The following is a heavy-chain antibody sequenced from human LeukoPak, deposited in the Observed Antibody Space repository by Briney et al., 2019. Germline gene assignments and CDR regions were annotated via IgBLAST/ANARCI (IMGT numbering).Heavy chain of an antibody. J-gene: IGHJ4*02. CDR3: ARDVGSGSSHPSDY. CDR2: ISGSGGTI. Sequence: GGSLRLSCAASGFTFSDYYMTWIRQAPGKGLEWVSFISGSGGTIYYADSVKGRFTISRDNAKNSLYLQMNSLRAEDTALYYCARDVGSGSSHPSDYWGQGTLVTVSS. D-gene: IGHD3-10*01. V-gene: IGHV3-11*01. CDR1: GFTFSDYY.